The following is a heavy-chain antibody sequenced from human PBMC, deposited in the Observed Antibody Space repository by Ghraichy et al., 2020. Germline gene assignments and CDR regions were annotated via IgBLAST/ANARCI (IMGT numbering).Heavy chain of an antibody. J-gene: IGHJ6*02. V-gene: IGHV1-2*02. Sequence: ASVKVSCKASGYTFTGYYMHWVRQAPGQGLEWMGWINPNSGGTNYAQKFQGRVTMTRDTSISTAYMELSRLRSDDTAVYYCARDRDLWEQLVPYYYYYGMDVWGQGTTVTVSS. CDR3: ARDRDLWEQLVPYYYYYGMDV. CDR2: INPNSGGT. D-gene: IGHD6-6*01. CDR1: GYTFTGYY.